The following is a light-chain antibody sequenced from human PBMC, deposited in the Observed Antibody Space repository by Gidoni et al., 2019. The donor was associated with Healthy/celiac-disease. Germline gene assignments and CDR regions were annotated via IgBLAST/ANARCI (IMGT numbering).Light chain of an antibody. CDR3: QQYNSLWT. CDR1: QSISSW. V-gene: IGKV1-5*03. CDR2: KAS. Sequence: DIQMTQSPSTLSASVGDRVTITCRASQSISSWLAWYQQKPGKAPKLLIYKASSLESWVPLRFSGSGSGTEFTLTISSLQPDDFATYYCQQYNSLWTFGQGTKVEIK. J-gene: IGKJ1*01.